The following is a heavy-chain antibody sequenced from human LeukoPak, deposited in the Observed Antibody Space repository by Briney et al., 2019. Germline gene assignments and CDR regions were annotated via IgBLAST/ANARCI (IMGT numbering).Heavy chain of an antibody. Sequence: SETLSLTCTVSGGSISNYYWNWIRQPPGKGLEWIGYIYYSGSNNYNPSLKCRVTISVDTSKNQFSLKLSSVTAADTAVYYCARIDYGSGTSPAFDIWGQGTMVTVSS. J-gene: IGHJ3*02. CDR1: GGSISNYY. CDR3: ARIDYGSGTSPAFDI. D-gene: IGHD3-10*01. CDR2: IYYSGSN. V-gene: IGHV4-59*01.